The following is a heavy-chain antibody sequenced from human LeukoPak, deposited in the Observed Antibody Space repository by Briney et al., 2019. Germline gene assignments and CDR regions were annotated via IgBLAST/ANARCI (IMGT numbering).Heavy chain of an antibody. D-gene: IGHD3-22*01. CDR2: IYHTGST. CDR3: ARAGRYYDSSGYSKGHYFDY. V-gene: IGHV4-38-2*01. J-gene: IGHJ4*02. Sequence: PSETLSLTCAVSGYSISTGYYWGWIRQTPGKGLVWIGSIYHTGSTYYNPSLKSRVTLSVDTSKNQFSLKLSSVTAADTAVYYCARAGRYYDSSGYSKGHYFDYWGQGTLVTVSS. CDR1: GYSISTGYY.